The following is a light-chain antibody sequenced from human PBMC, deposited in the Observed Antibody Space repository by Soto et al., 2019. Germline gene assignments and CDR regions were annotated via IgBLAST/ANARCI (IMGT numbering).Light chain of an antibody. CDR2: AAS. CDR3: QQSYSTPRT. CDR1: QSISSY. J-gene: IGKJ1*01. Sequence: DIQMTQSPSSLSASVGDRVTITCRASQSISSYLNWYQQKPGKAPKLLIYAASSFQSVVPSRFSGRGSGTDFTLTISSLQPADFATYYCQQSYSTPRTFGQGTKVEIK. V-gene: IGKV1-39*01.